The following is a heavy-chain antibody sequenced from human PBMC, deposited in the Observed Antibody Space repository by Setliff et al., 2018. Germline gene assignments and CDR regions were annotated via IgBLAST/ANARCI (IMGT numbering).Heavy chain of an antibody. CDR1: GFAFSSYG. CDR3: VKWDSKYVSGSHYMDV. V-gene: IGHV3-30*02. J-gene: IGHJ6*03. CDR2: IRFDGTNK. Sequence: GASLTLSCAASGFAFSSYGMHWVRQAPGKGLEWVAFIRFDGTNKYYADSVKGRFTISRDNSKNTLYLQVNTLRPEDTAVYYCVKWDSKYVSGSHYMDVWGKGTTVTVSS. D-gene: IGHD3-16*01.